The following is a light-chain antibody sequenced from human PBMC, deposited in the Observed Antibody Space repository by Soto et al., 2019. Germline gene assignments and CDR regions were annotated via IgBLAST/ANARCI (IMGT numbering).Light chain of an antibody. Sequence: EIVLTQSPGTLSLSPGERATLSCRASQSVSNNYLAWYQQKPGQAPRPLIYGASNRATGIPDRVSGGGSGTNFTITISRLEPDEFAVYHHQHYGSSGTFGQGTKLDIK. CDR2: GAS. J-gene: IGKJ1*01. CDR3: QHYGSSGT. CDR1: QSVSNNY. V-gene: IGKV3-20*01.